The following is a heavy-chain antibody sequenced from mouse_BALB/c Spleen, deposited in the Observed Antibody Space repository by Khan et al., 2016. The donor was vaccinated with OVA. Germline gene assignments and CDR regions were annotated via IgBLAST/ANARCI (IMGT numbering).Heavy chain of an antibody. D-gene: IGHD4-1*01. Sequence: QVQLQQSGPELVKPGASVKMSCKASGYTFTDYVINWVKQRTGQGLEWIGDIFPGGGSSYYNEKFKGKAKLTADKSSNTAYMQLSSLTFEDSAVDFCARGGYWVFAYWGQGTLVTVSA. V-gene: IGHV1-77*01. J-gene: IGHJ3*01. CDR1: GYTFTDYV. CDR3: ARGGYWVFAY. CDR2: IFPGGGSS.